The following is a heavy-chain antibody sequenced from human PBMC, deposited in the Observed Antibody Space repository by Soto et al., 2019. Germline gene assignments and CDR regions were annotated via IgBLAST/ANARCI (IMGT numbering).Heavy chain of an antibody. Sequence: GGSLRLSCAASGFTFSSYAMHWVRQAPGKGLEWVAVISYDGSNKYYADSVKGRFTISRDNSKNTLYLQMNSLRAEDTAVYYCARGPRDIVVVVAATVVDTAMVNYYGMDVWGQGTTVTVSS. CDR2: ISYDGSNK. CDR3: ARGPRDIVVVVAATVVDTAMVNYYGMDV. J-gene: IGHJ6*02. CDR1: GFTFSSYA. D-gene: IGHD2-15*01. V-gene: IGHV3-30-3*01.